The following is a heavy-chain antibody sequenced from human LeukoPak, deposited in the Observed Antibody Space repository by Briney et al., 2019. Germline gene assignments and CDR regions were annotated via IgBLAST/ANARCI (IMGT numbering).Heavy chain of an antibody. D-gene: IGHD3-10*01. CDR1: GFTFSRDS. Sequence: GGSLRLSCAASGFTFSRDSMNWVRQAPGKGLEWVSSISSSSGYIYYADSVKGRFTISRDNAKNSLYLQMNSLRAEDTAVYYCARDRDYYYGSGSYYYDAFDIWGQGTMVTVSS. CDR2: ISSSSGYI. J-gene: IGHJ3*02. CDR3: ARDRDYYYGSGSYYYDAFDI. V-gene: IGHV3-21*01.